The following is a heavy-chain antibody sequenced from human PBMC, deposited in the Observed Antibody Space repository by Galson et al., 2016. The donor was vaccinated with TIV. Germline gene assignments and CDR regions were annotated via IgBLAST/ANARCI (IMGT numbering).Heavy chain of an antibody. CDR3: ARGLIEIYSLKDFFYQTSWYFDL. CDR2: ISYDGSNK. D-gene: IGHD5-18*01. J-gene: IGHJ2*01. Sequence: SLRLSCAASGFTFSRFGMHWVRQAPGKGLEWVAVISYDGSNKYYADSVKGRPTISRDNSKNTLYLQMNSLRAADTAVYYCARGLIEIYSLKDFFYQTSWYFDLWGRGALVTVSS. V-gene: IGHV3-30*03. CDR1: GFTFSRFG.